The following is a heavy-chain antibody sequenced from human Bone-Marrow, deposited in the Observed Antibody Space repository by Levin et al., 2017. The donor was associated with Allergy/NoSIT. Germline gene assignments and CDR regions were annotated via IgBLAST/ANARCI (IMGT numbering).Heavy chain of an antibody. D-gene: IGHD3-16*01. V-gene: IGHV3-30*04. CDR2: ISVYGSPT. Sequence: GESLKISCTASGMTFSSYAMHWVRLAPGKGLEWVALISVYGSPTFYADSVRGRFTISRDDSRNTLYLQINSLRPEDTAVYYCAREGPGGAPHDSWGQGTLVTVSS. CDR1: GMTFSSYA. CDR3: AREGPGGAPHDS. J-gene: IGHJ4*02.